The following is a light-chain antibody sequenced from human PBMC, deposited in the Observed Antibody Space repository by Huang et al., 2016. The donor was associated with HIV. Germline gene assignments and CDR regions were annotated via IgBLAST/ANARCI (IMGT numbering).Light chain of an antibody. V-gene: IGKV2-28*01. Sequence: DIVMIQSPLSLPVTRGEPASISCRSSQSLLHTNAYNYLDWYLQKPGQSPQLLIYLGSSRASGVPDRFSGGGSCTRFSLNISRVEAEDAGIYYCMEALKTPYTFGQGTKLEIK. CDR3: MEALKTPYT. J-gene: IGKJ2*01. CDR1: QSLLHTNAYNY. CDR2: LGS.